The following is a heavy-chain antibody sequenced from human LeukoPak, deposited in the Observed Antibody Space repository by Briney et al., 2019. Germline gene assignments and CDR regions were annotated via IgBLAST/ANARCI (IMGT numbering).Heavy chain of an antibody. V-gene: IGHV3-66*01. J-gene: IGHJ3*02. Sequence: GGSLRLSCAASGSTVSSNYMSWVRQAPGKGLEWVSVIYTGGSTYYADSVKGRFTISRDNSKNTLYLQMNSLRAEDTAVYYCARGVWFGELFDIWGQGTMVTVSS. CDR3: ARGVWFGELFDI. CDR2: IYTGGST. CDR1: GSTVSSNY. D-gene: IGHD3-10*01.